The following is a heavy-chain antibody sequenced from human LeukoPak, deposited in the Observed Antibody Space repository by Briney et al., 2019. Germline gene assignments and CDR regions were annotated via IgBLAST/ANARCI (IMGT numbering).Heavy chain of an antibody. Sequence: PGGSLRLSCAASGFSFTNYAMSWVRPAPGKGLEWVSGISGGGGTTYYADSVKGRFTISRDNSKNTLYLQMHSLRAEDTALYYCARAREFGVVITTSFDYWGQGTLVTVSS. V-gene: IGHV3-23*01. J-gene: IGHJ4*02. CDR3: ARAREFGVVITTSFDY. CDR2: ISGGGGTT. D-gene: IGHD3-22*01. CDR1: GFSFTNYA.